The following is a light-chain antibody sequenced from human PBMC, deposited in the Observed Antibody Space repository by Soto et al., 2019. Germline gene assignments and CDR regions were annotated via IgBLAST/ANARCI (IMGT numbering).Light chain of an antibody. CDR2: GAS. CDR1: QSVSSSY. CDR3: QQYGSSPQT. J-gene: IGKJ1*01. Sequence: EIVLTQSPGTLSLCPGERATLSCRASQSVSSSYLAWYQQKPGQAPRLLIYGASSRATGIPDRFSGSGSGTDFTLTISRLEPEDFVVYYCQQYGSSPQTFGQGTKVEIK. V-gene: IGKV3-20*01.